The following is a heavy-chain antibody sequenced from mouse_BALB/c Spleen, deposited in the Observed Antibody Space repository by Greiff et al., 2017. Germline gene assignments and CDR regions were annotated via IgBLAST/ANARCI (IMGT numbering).Heavy chain of an antibody. J-gene: IGHJ4*01. CDR3: ARDQTVYYGNYDAMDY. CDR2: ISDGGSYT. CDR1: GFTFSDYY. D-gene: IGHD2-1*01. Sequence: EVKVEESGGGLVKPGGSLKLSCAASGFTFSDYYMYWVRQTPEKRLEWVATISDGGSYTYYPDSVKGRFTISRDNAKNNLYLQMSSLKSEDTAMYYCARDQTVYYGNYDAMDYWGQGTSVTVSS. V-gene: IGHV5-4*02.